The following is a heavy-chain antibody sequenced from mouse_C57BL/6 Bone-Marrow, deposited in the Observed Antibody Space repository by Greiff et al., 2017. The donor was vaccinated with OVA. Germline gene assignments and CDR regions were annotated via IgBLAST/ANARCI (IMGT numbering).Heavy chain of an antibody. CDR1: GYTFTSYW. Sequence: QVQLKQPGAELVMPGASVKLSCKASGYTFTSYWMHWVKQRPGQGLEWIGEIDPSDSYTNYNQKFKGKSTLTVDKSSSAAYMQLSSLTSEDSAVYYCARYGYYGYDGFAYWGQGTLVTVSA. CDR3: ARYGYYGYDGFAY. V-gene: IGHV1-69*01. D-gene: IGHD2-2*01. CDR2: IDPSDSYT. J-gene: IGHJ3*01.